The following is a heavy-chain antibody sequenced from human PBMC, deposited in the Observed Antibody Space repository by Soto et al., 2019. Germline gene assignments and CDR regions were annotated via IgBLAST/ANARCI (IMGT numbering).Heavy chain of an antibody. CDR2: ISAYNGNT. J-gene: IGHJ4*02. V-gene: IGHV1-18*01. CDR1: GYTFTSYG. Sequence: ASVKVSCKASGYTFTSYGISWVRQAPGQGLEWMGWISAYNGNTNYAQKLQGRVNMTTDKSTGTAYMELRILRSDDTAVYYCARDLGWSTAYCGGDCYSFDYWGQGTLVTVSS. CDR3: ARDLGWSTAYCGGDCYSFDY. D-gene: IGHD2-21*01.